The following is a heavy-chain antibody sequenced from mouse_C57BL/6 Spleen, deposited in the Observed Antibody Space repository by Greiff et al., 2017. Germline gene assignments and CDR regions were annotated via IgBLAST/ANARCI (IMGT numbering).Heavy chain of an antibody. V-gene: IGHV1-42*01. CDR1: GYSFTGYY. Sequence: VQLQQSGPELVKPGASVKISCKASGYSFTGYYMNWVKQSPEKSLEWIGEINPSTGGTTYNQKFKAKDTLTVDKSSSTAYMQLKSLTSEDSAVYYCARYGYDGYYAMDYWGQGTSVTVSS. D-gene: IGHD2-2*01. J-gene: IGHJ4*01. CDR2: INPSTGGT. CDR3: ARYGYDGYYAMDY.